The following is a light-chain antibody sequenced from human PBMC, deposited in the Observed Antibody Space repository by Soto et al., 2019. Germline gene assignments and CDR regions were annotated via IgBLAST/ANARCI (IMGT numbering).Light chain of an antibody. Sequence: QSALTQPASVSGSPGQSITISCTGTSSDIGTYNYVSWYQQHPGKAPKLLIYDNNKRPSGIPDRFSGSKSGTSATLGITGLQTGDEADYYCGTWDSSLSAGVFGGGTKLTVL. CDR3: GTWDSSLSAGV. CDR2: DNN. J-gene: IGLJ3*02. CDR1: SSDIGTYNY. V-gene: IGLV1-51*01.